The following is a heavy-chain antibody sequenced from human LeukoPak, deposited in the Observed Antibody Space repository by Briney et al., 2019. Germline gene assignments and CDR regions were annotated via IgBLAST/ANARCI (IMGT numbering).Heavy chain of an antibody. J-gene: IGHJ4*02. CDR1: GFTFSSYS. CDR2: ISSSSSYI. D-gene: IGHD1-26*01. CDR3: ARRSGYSGSYPDDY. V-gene: IGHV3-21*01. Sequence: PGGSLRLSCAASGFTFSSYSMTWVRQAPGKGLEWVSSISSSSSYIYYADSVKGRFTISRDNAKNSLYLQMNSLRAEDTAVYYCARRSGYSGSYPDDYWGQGTLVTVSS.